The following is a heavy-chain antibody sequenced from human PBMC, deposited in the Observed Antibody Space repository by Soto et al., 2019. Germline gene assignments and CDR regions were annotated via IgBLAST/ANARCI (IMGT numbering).Heavy chain of an antibody. Sequence: ASVKVSCKAPADTFTSYYIHWVRQAPGHGLEWMGIINPNGGSTRFAQTFQGRITMTTDTSTSTVYMELRSLRSEDTAVYYCAREPATAKPEGVDFWGQGTLVTVSS. J-gene: IGHJ4*02. CDR1: ADTFTSYY. V-gene: IGHV1-46*01. CDR2: INPNGGST. D-gene: IGHD1-1*01. CDR3: AREPATAKPEGVDF.